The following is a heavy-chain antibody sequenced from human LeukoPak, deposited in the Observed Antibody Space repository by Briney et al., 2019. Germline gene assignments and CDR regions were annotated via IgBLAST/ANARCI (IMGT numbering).Heavy chain of an antibody. V-gene: IGHV3-15*01. CDR1: GFTFSNAW. D-gene: IGHD3-16*02. J-gene: IGHJ5*02. Sequence: PGGSLRLSCAASGFTFSNAWMSWVRQAPGKGLEWVGRIKSKTDGGTTDYAAPVKGRFTISRDDSKNTLYLQMNSLKTEDTAVYYCTARIMITFGGVIVTWGQGTLVTVSS. CDR3: TARIMITFGGVIVT. CDR2: IKSKTDGGTT.